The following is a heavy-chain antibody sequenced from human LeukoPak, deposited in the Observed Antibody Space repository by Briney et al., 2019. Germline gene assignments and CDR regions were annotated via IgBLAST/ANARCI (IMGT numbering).Heavy chain of an antibody. CDR2: IIPIFGTA. J-gene: IGHJ6*03. V-gene: IGHV1-69*05. Sequence: WASVKVSCKASGGTFSSYAISWVRQAPGQGLEWMGGIIPIFGTANYAQKFQGRVTITTDESTSTAYMELSSLRSEDTAVYYCATGEVGYCTNGVCYHYYYYMDVWGKGTTVTVSS. CDR3: ATGEVGYCTNGVCYHYYYYMDV. CDR1: GGTFSSYA. D-gene: IGHD2-8*01.